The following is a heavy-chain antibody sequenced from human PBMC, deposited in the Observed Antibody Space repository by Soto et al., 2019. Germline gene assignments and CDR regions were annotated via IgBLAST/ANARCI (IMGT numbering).Heavy chain of an antibody. CDR2: IYYSGST. V-gene: IGHV4-59*08. D-gene: IGHD7-27*01. Sequence: QVQLQESGPGRVKHSETLFLTCTVSNDSISTSYRTWIRQPPGKGLEWIGFIYYSGSTNYNPSLQSRVTISVDTSKNQFSLKMNSVTAADTAVYYCARPGRDWGALHYWGQGTLVTVSS. J-gene: IGHJ4*02. CDR1: NDSISTSY. CDR3: ARPGRDWGALHY.